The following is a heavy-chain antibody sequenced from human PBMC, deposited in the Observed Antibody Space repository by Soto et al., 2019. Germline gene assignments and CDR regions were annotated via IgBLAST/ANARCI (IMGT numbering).Heavy chain of an antibody. J-gene: IGHJ4*02. CDR3: ARESLRFLEWSFDY. V-gene: IGHV3-48*03. D-gene: IGHD3-3*01. CDR2: ISTSGSPI. CDR1: GFTFSNYE. Sequence: DVELLESGAGLVQPGGSLRLSCAASGFTFSNYEMNWVRQAPGKGLQWLAYISTSGSPIYYADSVKGRFTISRDDAKNSMYLQMNSLGAEDTAVYYCARESLRFLEWSFDYWGQGTLVTVSS.